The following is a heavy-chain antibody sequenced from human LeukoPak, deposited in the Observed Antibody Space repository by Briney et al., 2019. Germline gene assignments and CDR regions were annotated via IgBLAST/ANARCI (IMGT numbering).Heavy chain of an antibody. CDR2: INHSGST. Sequence: SETLSLTCAVYGGSFSGYYWSWIRQPPGKGLEWIGEINHSGSTNYNPSLKSRVTISVDTSKNQFSLKLSSVTAAGTAVYYCARERNWGSGSYYGRRELDYWGQGTLVTVSS. CDR1: GGSFSGYY. CDR3: ARERNWGSGSYYGRRELDY. V-gene: IGHV4-34*01. J-gene: IGHJ4*02. D-gene: IGHD3-10*01.